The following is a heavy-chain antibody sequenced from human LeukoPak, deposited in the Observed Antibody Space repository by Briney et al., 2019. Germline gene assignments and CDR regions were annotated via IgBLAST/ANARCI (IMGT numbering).Heavy chain of an antibody. D-gene: IGHD4-23*01. J-gene: IGHJ4*02. CDR3: VRHDGRSGGTMGALDS. CDR1: TGSISSSSHH. Sequence: SETLSLTCTVSTGSISSSSHHWGWIRQSPGKGLEWIGSIYYGRTTYYNPSLNSRVTISVVTSKNQFSLQLNSVTAADTAVYYCVRHDGRSGGTMGALDSWGQGSQVTVS. CDR2: IYYGRTT. V-gene: IGHV4-39*01.